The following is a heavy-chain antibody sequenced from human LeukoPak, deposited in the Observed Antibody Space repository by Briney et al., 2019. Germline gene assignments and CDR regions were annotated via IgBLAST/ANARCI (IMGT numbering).Heavy chain of an antibody. CDR2: IYYSGST. D-gene: IGHD2-21*01. Sequence: PSETLSLTCTVSGGSISSYYWTWIRQPPGKGLEWIGYIYYSGSTNYNPSLKSRVTISVDTSKNQFSLKLSPVTAADTAVYYCARVRYCGGDCYPFDYWGQGTLVTVSS. V-gene: IGHV4-59*01. J-gene: IGHJ4*02. CDR1: GGSISSYY. CDR3: ARVRYCGGDCYPFDY.